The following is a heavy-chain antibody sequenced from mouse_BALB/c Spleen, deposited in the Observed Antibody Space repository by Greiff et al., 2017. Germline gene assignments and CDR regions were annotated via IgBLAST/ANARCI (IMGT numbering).Heavy chain of an antibody. D-gene: IGHD2-4*01. CDR2: IDPENGNT. CDR1: GFNIKDYY. Sequence: VQLVESGAELVRPGALVKLSCKASGFNIKDYYMHWVKQRPEQGLEWIGWIDPENGNTIYDPKFQGKASITADTSSNTAYLQLSSLTSEDTAVYYCARRITTGAWFAYWGQGTLVTVSA. V-gene: IGHV14-1*02. J-gene: IGHJ3*01. CDR3: ARRITTGAWFAY.